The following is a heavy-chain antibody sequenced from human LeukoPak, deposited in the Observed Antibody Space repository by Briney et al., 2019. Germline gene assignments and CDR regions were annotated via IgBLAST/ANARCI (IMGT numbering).Heavy chain of an antibody. J-gene: IGHJ5*02. V-gene: IGHV4-39*07. CDR2: IYYSGST. Sequence: PSETLSLTCTVSGGSISSSSYYWGWIRQPPGKGLEWIGSIYYSGSTYYNPSLKSRVTISVDTSKNRFSLKLSSVTAADTAVYYCARVIPYGSGDNWFDPWGQGTLVTVSS. CDR3: ARVIPYGSGDNWFDP. CDR1: GGSISSSSYY. D-gene: IGHD3-10*01.